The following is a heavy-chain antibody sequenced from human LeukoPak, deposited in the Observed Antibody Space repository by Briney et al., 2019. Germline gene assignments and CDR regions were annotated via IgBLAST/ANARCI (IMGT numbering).Heavy chain of an antibody. V-gene: IGHV3-7*01. J-gene: IGHJ4*02. Sequence: GSLRLSCAASGFIFTNYFMSWVRQAPGKGLEWVASIKHDGSEKYYVDSVRGRFTISRDNTMNSLYLQMSSLRAEDTAVYYCATDRGWRTSGYYLYYFEYRGQGTLVTASS. D-gene: IGHD3-3*01. CDR2: IKHDGSEK. CDR3: ATDRGWRTSGYYLYYFEY. CDR1: GFIFTNYF.